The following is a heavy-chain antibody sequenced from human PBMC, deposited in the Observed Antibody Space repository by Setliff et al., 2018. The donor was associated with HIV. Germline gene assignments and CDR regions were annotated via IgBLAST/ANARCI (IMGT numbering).Heavy chain of an antibody. J-gene: IGHJ3*02. Sequence: GGSLRLSCAASGLTFSNYGMHWVRQAPGKGLEWVAVIWYDGNNKYYADSVKGRFTISRDNSKNTLYVQMNSLRADDTAVYYCVRDLTTIVTRKVFDIWGQGTMVTVSS. CDR3: VRDLTTIVTRKVFDI. D-gene: IGHD4-4*01. CDR2: IWYDGNNK. CDR1: GLTFSNYG. V-gene: IGHV3-30*19.